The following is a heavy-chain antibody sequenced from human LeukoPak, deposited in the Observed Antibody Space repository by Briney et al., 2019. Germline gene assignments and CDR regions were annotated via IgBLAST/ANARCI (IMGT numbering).Heavy chain of an antibody. V-gene: IGHV4-34*01. J-gene: IGHJ4*02. D-gene: IGHD1-26*01. CDR1: GGSFSGYY. Sequence: SETLSLTCAVNGGSFSGYYWSWIRQPPGKGLEWIGEINHSGSTNYNPSLKSRVTISVDTSKNQFSLKLSSVTAADTAVYYCARHSRRGSPTTDYWGQGTLVTVSS. CDR2: INHSGST. CDR3: ARHSRRGSPTTDY.